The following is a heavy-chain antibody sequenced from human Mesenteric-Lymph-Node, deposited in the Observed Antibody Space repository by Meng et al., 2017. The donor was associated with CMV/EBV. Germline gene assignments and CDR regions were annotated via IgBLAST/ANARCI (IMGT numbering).Heavy chain of an antibody. CDR1: GFTFSDYY. CDR2: ISSSSSYI. Sequence: GESLKISCAASGFTFSDYYMNWVRQAPGKGLEWVSSISSSSSYIYYADSVQGRFTISRDNAKNSLYLQMNSLRAEDTAVYYCARDLVELADYYSYTMDVWGQGTTVTVSS. J-gene: IGHJ6*02. CDR3: ARDLVELADYYSYTMDV. V-gene: IGHV3-21*01. D-gene: IGHD1-7*01.